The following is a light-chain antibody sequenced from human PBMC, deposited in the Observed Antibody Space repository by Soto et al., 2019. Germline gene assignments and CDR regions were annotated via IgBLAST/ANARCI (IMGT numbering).Light chain of an antibody. CDR2: DVS. CDR1: SSDVGGYNY. Sequence: QSVLTQPASVSGSPGQSITISCTGTSSDVGGYNYVSRYQQHPGKAHKLMIYDVSNRPSGVSNRFSGSKSGNTASLTISGLQAEDEADYYCSSYTSSSLPYVFGTGTKVTVL. CDR3: SSYTSSSLPYV. J-gene: IGLJ1*01. V-gene: IGLV2-14*01.